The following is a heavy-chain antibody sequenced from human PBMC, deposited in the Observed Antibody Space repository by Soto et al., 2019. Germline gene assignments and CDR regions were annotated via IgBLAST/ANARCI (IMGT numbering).Heavy chain of an antibody. J-gene: IGHJ3*02. V-gene: IGHV4-31*03. CDR3: ARRFGEVDAFDI. Sequence: QVQLQESGPGLVKPSQTLSLTCTVSGGSISSGGYYWSWIRQHPGKGLEWIGYIYYSGSTYYNPSLRSRVTISVDTSKNQSSLKLSSVTAADTAVYYCARRFGEVDAFDIWGQGTMVTVSS. CDR2: IYYSGST. D-gene: IGHD3-10*01. CDR1: GGSISSGGYY.